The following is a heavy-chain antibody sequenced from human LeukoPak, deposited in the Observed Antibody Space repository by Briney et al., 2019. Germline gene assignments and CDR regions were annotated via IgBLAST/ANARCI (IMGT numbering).Heavy chain of an antibody. CDR3: ARSSGYTVVFDY. CDR1: GGSISSYY. D-gene: IGHD3-22*01. Sequence: SETLSLTCTVSGGSISSYYWSWIRQPPGKGLEFIGYIYYSGSTNYNPSLKSRVTISVDTSKNQFSLKLNSVTAADTAVYYCARSSGYTVVFDYWGQGTLVTVSS. CDR2: IYYSGST. V-gene: IGHV4-59*01. J-gene: IGHJ4*02.